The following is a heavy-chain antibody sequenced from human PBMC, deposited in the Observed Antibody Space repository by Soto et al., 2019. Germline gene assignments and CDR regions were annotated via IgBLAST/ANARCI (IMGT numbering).Heavy chain of an antibody. CDR2: IYPGDSDT. CDR3: ADSIFYYGMDV. J-gene: IGHJ6*02. V-gene: IGHV5-51*01. CDR1: GYTFANYW. Sequence: GXSRKVSCRGSGYTFANYWIGWLRQMPGKGLEWMGIIYPGDSDTKYNPSFQGQVTISADKSITTTYLRWTSLKASDTAIYYCADSIFYYGMDVWGQGTTVTVSS.